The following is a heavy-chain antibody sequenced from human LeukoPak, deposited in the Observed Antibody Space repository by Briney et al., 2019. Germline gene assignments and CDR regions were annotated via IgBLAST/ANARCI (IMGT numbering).Heavy chain of an antibody. D-gene: IGHD6-19*01. V-gene: IGHV1-8*01. Sequence: GASVKVSCKASGYTFTSYDINWVRQATGQGLEWMGWMNPNSGNTGYAQKFQGRVTMTRNTSISTAYMELSSLRSEDTAVYYCARGPGSGWYPMANYYYGMDVWGQGTTVTVSS. CDR3: ARGPGSGWYPMANYYYGMDV. CDR1: GYTFTSYD. CDR2: MNPNSGNT. J-gene: IGHJ6*02.